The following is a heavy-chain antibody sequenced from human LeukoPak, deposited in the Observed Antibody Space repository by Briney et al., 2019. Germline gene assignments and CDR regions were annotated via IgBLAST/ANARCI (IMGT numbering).Heavy chain of an antibody. J-gene: IGHJ4*02. CDR3: ARDYCSSTSCYAYDY. CDR2: ISGSGGST. Sequence: GGTLRLSCSASGFSFSSDGMSWVRQAPGKGLEWVSAISGSGGSTYYADSVKGRFTISRDNSKNTLYLQMNSLRAEDTAVYYCARDYCSSTSCYAYDYWGQGTLVTVSS. CDR1: GFSFSSDG. D-gene: IGHD2-2*01. V-gene: IGHV3-23*01.